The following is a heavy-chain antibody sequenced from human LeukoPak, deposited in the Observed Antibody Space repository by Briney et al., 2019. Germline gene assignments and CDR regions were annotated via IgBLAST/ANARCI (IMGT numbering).Heavy chain of an antibody. V-gene: IGHV3-21*01. D-gene: IGHD3-16*01. J-gene: IGHJ4*02. Sequence: PGGSLRLSCAASGFTFSSYSMNWVRQAPGKGLEWVSSISSSSSYIYYADSVKGRFTISRDNAKNSLYLQMNSLRAEDTAVYYWARGGRWLQTPGLKYFDYWGQGTLVTVSS. CDR1: GFTFSSYS. CDR2: ISSSSSYI. CDR3: ARGGRWLQTPGLKYFDY.